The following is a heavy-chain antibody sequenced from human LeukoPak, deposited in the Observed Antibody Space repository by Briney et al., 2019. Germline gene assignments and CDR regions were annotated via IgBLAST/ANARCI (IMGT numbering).Heavy chain of an antibody. CDR3: AREGGGKGAFDI. CDR1: GDSVSSNSFA. J-gene: IGHJ3*02. V-gene: IGHV6-1*01. D-gene: IGHD4-23*01. Sequence: SQTLSLTCAISGDSVSSNSFAWNWIRQSPSRGLEWLGRTYYRSKWFNDYAVSVKSRITINPDTSKSQFSLQLNSVTPEDTAVYYCAREGGGKGAFDIWGQGTMVTVSS. CDR2: TYYRSKWFN.